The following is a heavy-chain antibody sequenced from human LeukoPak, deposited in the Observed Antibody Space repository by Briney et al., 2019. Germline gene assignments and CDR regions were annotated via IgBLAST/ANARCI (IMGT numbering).Heavy chain of an antibody. CDR3: ARASYNFWSGYYV. CDR1: GFTFSDYH. Sequence: GGSLRLSCAASGFTFSDYHMSWIRQAPGKGLEWVSYISGSGSAIYYADSVKGRFTISRDNAKTSLYLQMNSLRAEDTAVYYCARASYNFWSGYYVWGQGTLVTVSS. J-gene: IGHJ4*02. D-gene: IGHD3-3*01. CDR2: ISGSGSAI. V-gene: IGHV3-11*04.